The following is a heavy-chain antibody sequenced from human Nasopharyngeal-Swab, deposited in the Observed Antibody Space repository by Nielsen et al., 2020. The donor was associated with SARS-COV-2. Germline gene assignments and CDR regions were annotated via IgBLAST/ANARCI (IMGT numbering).Heavy chain of an antibody. CDR1: GYTFTSYA. Sequence: ASVKVSCKASGYTFTSYAMHWVRQAPGQRLEWMGWINAGNGNTKYSQKFQGRVTITRDTSASTAYMELSSLRSEVTAVYYCAMEASGDGMDVWGQGTTVTVSS. CDR3: AMEASGDGMDV. D-gene: IGHD6-25*01. V-gene: IGHV1-3*01. J-gene: IGHJ6*02. CDR2: INAGNGNT.